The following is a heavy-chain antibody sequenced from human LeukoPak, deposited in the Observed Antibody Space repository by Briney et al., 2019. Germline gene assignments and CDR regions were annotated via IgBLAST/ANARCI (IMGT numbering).Heavy chain of an antibody. J-gene: IGHJ4*02. Sequence: GGSLRLSCAASGFTFSSYGMHWVRQAPGKGLEWVAVISYDGSNKYYADSVKGRFTISRDNPKNTLYLQMNSLRAEDTAVHYCAKVRYYYGSGSYSLGYWGQGTLVTVSS. CDR1: GFTFSSYG. CDR2: ISYDGSNK. D-gene: IGHD3-10*01. V-gene: IGHV3-30*18. CDR3: AKVRYYYGSGSYSLGY.